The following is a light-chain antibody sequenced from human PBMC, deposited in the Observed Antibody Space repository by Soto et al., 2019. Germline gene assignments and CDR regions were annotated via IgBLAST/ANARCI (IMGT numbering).Light chain of an antibody. CDR1: QGIRSY. V-gene: IGKV1-9*01. J-gene: IGKJ4*01. CDR3: QQLNSYPFLT. Sequence: IQLTQSPSFLSASVGDRVTITCRASQGIRSYLAWYQQKPGKAPKLLIYAASTLQSGVPSRFSGSGSGTEFTLTISSLQPADFATYYCQQLNSYPFLTFGGGTKVEIK. CDR2: AAS.